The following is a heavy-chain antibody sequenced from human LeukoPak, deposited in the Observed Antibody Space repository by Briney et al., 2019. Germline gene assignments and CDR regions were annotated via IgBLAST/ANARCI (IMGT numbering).Heavy chain of an antibody. D-gene: IGHD6-19*01. V-gene: IGHV1-2*02. CDR1: GYTFTGYY. CDR3: ARVLAWGYSSGWFLGGSYYFDY. Sequence: GASVKVSCKASGYTFTGYYMHWVRQAPGRGLEWMGWINPNSGGTNYAQKFQGRVTMTRDTSISTGHMELSSLRSEDTAVYYCARVLAWGYSSGWFLGGSYYFDYWGQGTLVTVSS. CDR2: INPNSGGT. J-gene: IGHJ4*02.